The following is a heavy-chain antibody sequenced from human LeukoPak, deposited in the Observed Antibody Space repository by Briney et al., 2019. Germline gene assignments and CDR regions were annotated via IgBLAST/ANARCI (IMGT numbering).Heavy chain of an antibody. J-gene: IGHJ4*02. V-gene: IGHV3-33*01. Sequence: GGSLRLSCAASGFTFSSYGMHWVHQAPGKGLEWVADIWYDGSHKYYADSVKGRFTISRDNSKNTLHLQMNSLRAEDTAVYYCARDLLLWFGELSGDSDYWGQGTLVTVSS. CDR1: GFTFSSYG. CDR2: IWYDGSHK. CDR3: ARDLLLWFGELSGDSDY. D-gene: IGHD3-10*01.